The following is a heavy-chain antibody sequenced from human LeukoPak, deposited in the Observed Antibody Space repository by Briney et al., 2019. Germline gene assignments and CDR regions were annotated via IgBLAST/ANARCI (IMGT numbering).Heavy chain of an antibody. J-gene: IGHJ4*02. CDR2: IYYSGST. Sequence: SETLSLTCTVSGGSISSYYWSWIRQPPGKGLEWIGYIYYSGSTNYNPSLKSRVTISVDTSKNQFSLKLSSVTAADTAVYYCARLSAYYGPGSFDYWGQGTLVTVSS. CDR1: GGSISSYY. D-gene: IGHD3-10*01. V-gene: IGHV4-59*13. CDR3: ARLSAYYGPGSFDY.